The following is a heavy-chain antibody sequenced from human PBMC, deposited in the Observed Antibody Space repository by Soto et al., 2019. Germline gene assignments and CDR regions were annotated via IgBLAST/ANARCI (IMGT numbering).Heavy chain of an antibody. CDR3: ARRDNVLDY. D-gene: IGHD1-1*01. Sequence: SETLSLTCAVYGGSFSGYYWSWIRQPPGKGLEWIGEINHSGSTNYNPSLKSRVTISVDTSKNQFSLKLSSVTAADTAVYYCARRDNVLDYWGQGTLVTVSS. J-gene: IGHJ4*02. V-gene: IGHV4-34*01. CDR2: INHSGST. CDR1: GGSFSGYY.